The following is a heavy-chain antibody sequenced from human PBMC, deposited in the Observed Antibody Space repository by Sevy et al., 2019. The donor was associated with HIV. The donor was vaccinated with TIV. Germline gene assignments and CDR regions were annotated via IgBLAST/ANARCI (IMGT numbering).Heavy chain of an antibody. CDR3: ARVAGGIAARPPPLNYYYYYMDV. J-gene: IGHJ6*03. D-gene: IGHD6-6*01. V-gene: IGHV3-53*01. CDR2: IYSGGST. CDR1: GFTVSSNY. Sequence: GGSLRLSCAASGFTVSSNYMSWVRQAPGKGLEWVSVIYSGGSTYYADSVKGRFTISRDNSKNTLYLQMNSLRAEDTAVYYCARVAGGIAARPPPLNYYYYYMDVWGKGTTVTVSS.